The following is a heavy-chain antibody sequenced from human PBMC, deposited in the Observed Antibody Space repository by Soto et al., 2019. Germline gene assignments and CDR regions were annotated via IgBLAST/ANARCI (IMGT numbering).Heavy chain of an antibody. CDR3: ARDNRYSSSTFDY. V-gene: IGHV3-21*01. D-gene: IGHD6-6*01. CDR1: GFTFSSYS. Sequence: PGGSLRLSCAASGFTFSSYSMNWVRQAPGKGLEWVSSISSSSSYIYYADSVKGRFTISRDNAKNSLYLQMNSLRAEDTAVYYCARDNRYSSSTFDYWGQGTLVTVSS. CDR2: ISSSSSYI. J-gene: IGHJ4*02.